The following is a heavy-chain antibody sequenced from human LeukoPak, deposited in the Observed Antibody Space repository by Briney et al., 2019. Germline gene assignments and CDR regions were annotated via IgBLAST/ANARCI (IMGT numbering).Heavy chain of an antibody. J-gene: IGHJ4*02. D-gene: IGHD3-22*01. CDR2: ISYDGSNK. Sequence: GGSLRLSCAASGFTFSNYGIHWVRQAPGKGLEWVAVISYDGSNKYYAESVKGRFTISRDNSENTLYLQMNSLRAEDTALYYCAKGYGFDSSGSEHYFENWGQGILVTVPS. V-gene: IGHV3-30*18. CDR1: GFTFSNYG. CDR3: AKGYGFDSSGSEHYFEN.